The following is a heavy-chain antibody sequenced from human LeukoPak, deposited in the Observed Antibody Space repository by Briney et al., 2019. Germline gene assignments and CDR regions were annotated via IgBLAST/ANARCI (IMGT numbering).Heavy chain of an antibody. J-gene: IGHJ4*02. D-gene: IGHD6-19*01. CDR1: GFTFSSYS. V-gene: IGHV3-21*01. CDR3: ARVSGSGWYELEY. CDR2: IGSSSSYI. Sequence: PGGSLRLSCAASGFTFSSYSMNWVRQAPGKGLQWVSSIGSSSSYIYYADSVKGRFTISRDNAKNSLYLQMNSLRAEDTAVYYCARVSGSGWYELEYWGQGTLVTVSS.